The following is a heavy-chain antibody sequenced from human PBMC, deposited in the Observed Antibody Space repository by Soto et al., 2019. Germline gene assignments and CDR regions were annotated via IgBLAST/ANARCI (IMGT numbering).Heavy chain of an antibody. CDR1: GYTFTGYY. Sequence: GASVKVSFKASGYTFTGYYMHWVRQAPGQGLEWMGWINPKSGATKYAQKFQGRVTLSRDTSIRTAYMELSGLRSDDTAVYYCARGGGTILAPLPWGQGTLVTVSS. CDR3: ARGGGTILAPLP. J-gene: IGHJ5*02. CDR2: INPKSGAT. D-gene: IGHD3-3*01. V-gene: IGHV1-2*02.